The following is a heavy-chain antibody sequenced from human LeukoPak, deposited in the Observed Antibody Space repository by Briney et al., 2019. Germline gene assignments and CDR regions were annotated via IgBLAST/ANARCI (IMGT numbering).Heavy chain of an antibody. CDR3: AKDTYTHSGTYYLYYFDY. D-gene: IGHD1-26*01. J-gene: IGHJ4*02. Sequence: GGSLRLSCAASGFTFSSYAMTWVRQAPGKGLEWVSGISGGGGSTHYADSVKGRFTISRDNSKNTLYLQMNSLRAEDTAVYYCAKDTYTHSGTYYLYYFDYWGQGTLVTVSS. V-gene: IGHV3-23*01. CDR2: ISGGGGST. CDR1: GFTFSSYA.